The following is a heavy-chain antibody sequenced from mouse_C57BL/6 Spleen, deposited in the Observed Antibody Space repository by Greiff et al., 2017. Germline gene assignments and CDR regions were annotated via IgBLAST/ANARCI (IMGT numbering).Heavy chain of an antibody. Sequence: QVQLQQSGAELVRPGASVTLSCKASGYTFTDYEMHWVKQTPVHGLEWIGAIDPETGGTAYNQKFKGKAILTADTSSSTAYMELRSLTSEDSAVYYCTRRNYGSSHYFDYWGQGTTLTGSS. CDR1: GYTFTDYE. V-gene: IGHV1-15*01. CDR3: TRRNYGSSHYFDY. D-gene: IGHD1-1*01. CDR2: IDPETGGT. J-gene: IGHJ2*01.